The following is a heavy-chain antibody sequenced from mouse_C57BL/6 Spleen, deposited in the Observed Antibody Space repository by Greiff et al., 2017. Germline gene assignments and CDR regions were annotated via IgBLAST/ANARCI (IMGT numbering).Heavy chain of an antibody. J-gene: IGHJ3*01. CDR3: ARDYSNYEAWFAY. CDR1: GFTFSSYA. V-gene: IGHV5-4*01. CDR2: ISDGGSYT. Sequence: EVQGVESGGGLVKPGGSLKLSCAASGFTFSSYAMSWVRQTPEKRLEWVATISDGGSYTYYPDNVKGRFTISRDNAKNNLYLQMSHLKSEDTAMYYCARDYSNYEAWFAYWGQGTLVTVSA. D-gene: IGHD2-5*01.